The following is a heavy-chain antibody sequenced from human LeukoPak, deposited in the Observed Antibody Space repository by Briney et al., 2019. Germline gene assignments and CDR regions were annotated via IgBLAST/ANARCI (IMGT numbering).Heavy chain of an antibody. CDR2: ISYDGSNK. D-gene: IGHD6-13*01. V-gene: IGHV3-30*01. CDR3: ASLPAAADLL. CDR1: GFTFSSYS. Sequence: RGSLRLSCAASGFTFSSYSMHWVRQAPGKGLEWVAVISYDGSNKYYADSVKGRFTISRDNSKNTLYLQMNSLRAEDTAVYYCASLPAAADLLWGQGTLVTVSS. J-gene: IGHJ4*02.